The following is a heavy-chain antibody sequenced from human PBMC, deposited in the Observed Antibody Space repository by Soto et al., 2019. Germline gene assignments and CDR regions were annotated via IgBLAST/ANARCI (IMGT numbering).Heavy chain of an antibody. D-gene: IGHD5-12*01. J-gene: IGHJ3*02. CDR2: IDPSDSYT. Sequence: GESLKISCKGSGYSFTSYWISWVRQMPGKGLEWMGRIDPSDSYTNYSPSFRGHVTISADKSIGTAYLQWSSLKASDTAMYYCARHGTPVATIHWGDAFDIWGQGTMVTVSS. CDR1: GYSFTSYW. CDR3: ARHGTPVATIHWGDAFDI. V-gene: IGHV5-10-1*01.